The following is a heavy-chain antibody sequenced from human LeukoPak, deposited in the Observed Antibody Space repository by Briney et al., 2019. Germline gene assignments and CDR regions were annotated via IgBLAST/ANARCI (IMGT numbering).Heavy chain of an antibody. D-gene: IGHD3-16*01. V-gene: IGHV3-48*03. Sequence: GGSLRLSCAASGFTFSSYEMNWVRQAPGKGLEGVSYISSSGSTIYYADSVKGRFTISRDNAKKSLYLQMNGLRAEETAVYYCARGGGSWGFDFWGQGTLVTVSP. CDR3: ARGGGSWGFDF. J-gene: IGHJ4*02. CDR2: ISSSGSTI. CDR1: GFTFSSYE.